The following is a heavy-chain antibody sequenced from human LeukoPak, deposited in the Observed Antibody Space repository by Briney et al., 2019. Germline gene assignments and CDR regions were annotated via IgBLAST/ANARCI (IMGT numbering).Heavy chain of an antibody. CDR3: ARGRIYSSRY. J-gene: IGHJ4*02. CDR1: GFTFSSYW. CDR2: INIDGSEK. D-gene: IGHD6-13*01. V-gene: IGHV3-7*04. Sequence: PGGSLRLSLSASGFTFSSYWISWVRQSPGKGLEVVANINIDGSEKYYVDSGKGRFTISRGNAKHSLYLQMNSLSAEDTAVYPCARGRIYSSRYWGQGTLVTVSS.